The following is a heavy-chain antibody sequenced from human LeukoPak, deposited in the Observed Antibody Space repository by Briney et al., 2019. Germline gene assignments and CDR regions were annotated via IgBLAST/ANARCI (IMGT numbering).Heavy chain of an antibody. Sequence: GGSLRLSCAASGFTFHNYAMAWVRQAPGKGLEWVSGISGSGYSTYYADSVKGRFTISRDVSKDTLYMQMNSLRVEATAVYYCVKVSGRGPRGPFDFWGQGTLVSVSS. D-gene: IGHD1-26*01. CDR2: ISGSGYST. V-gene: IGHV3-23*01. J-gene: IGHJ4*02. CDR1: GFTFHNYA. CDR3: VKVSGRGPRGPFDF.